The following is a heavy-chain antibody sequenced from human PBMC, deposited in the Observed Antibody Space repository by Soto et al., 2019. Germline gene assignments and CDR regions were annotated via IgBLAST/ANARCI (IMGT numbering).Heavy chain of an antibody. CDR3: AKALRRSSSNYYYYGMDA. Sequence: PGVLRRLACAAGGLSITRCCPHWEHQAPGKGLEWVAVISYDGSNKYYADSVKGRFTISRDNSKNTLYLQMNSLRAEDTAVYYCAKALRRSSSNYYYYGMDAWGQGTTVTVSS. CDR1: GLSITRCC. D-gene: IGHD6-6*01. J-gene: IGHJ6*02. V-gene: IGHV3-30*18. CDR2: ISYDGSNK.